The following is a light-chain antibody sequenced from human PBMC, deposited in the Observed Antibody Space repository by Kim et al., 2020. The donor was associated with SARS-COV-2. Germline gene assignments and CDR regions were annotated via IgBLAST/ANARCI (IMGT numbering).Light chain of an antibody. J-gene: IGKJ4*01. V-gene: IGKV3-20*01. CDR3: QQYGSSLFT. CDR2: GAS. CDR1: QSVSSSY. Sequence: APGERATLSCRASQSVSSSYLAWYQQKPGQAPRLLIYGASSRATGIPDRFSGSGSGTDFTLTISRLEPEDFAVYYCQQYGSSLFTFGGGTKVDIK.